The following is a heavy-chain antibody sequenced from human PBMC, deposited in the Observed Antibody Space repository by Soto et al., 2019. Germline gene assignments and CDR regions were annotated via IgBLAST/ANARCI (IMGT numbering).Heavy chain of an antibody. CDR1: GFTFSTCG. CDR2: ISSDGKNK. CDR3: AKGLVVGATIDDY. Sequence: QVQLVESGGGVVQPGRSLRLSCAVSGFTFSTCGMHWVRQAPGQGLEWVTFISSDGKNKFYADSVKGRFATSRDNSNNMLYLQMNSLRPEDTAVYFCAKGLVVGATIDDYWGQGTLVTVSS. J-gene: IGHJ4*02. V-gene: IGHV3-30*18. D-gene: IGHD1-26*01.